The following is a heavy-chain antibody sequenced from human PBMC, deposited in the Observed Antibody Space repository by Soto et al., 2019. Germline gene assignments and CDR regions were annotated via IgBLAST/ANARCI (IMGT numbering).Heavy chain of an antibody. CDR1: GYKVSTWHNFTSYW. J-gene: IGHJ4*02. V-gene: IGHV5-51*01. CDR2: IYPGDSDT. Sequence: PGESLKISCMGSGYKVSTWHNFTSYWIAWVRQMPGEGLEWMGIIYPGDSDTRYSPSFQGQVTISADKSISTAYLQWSSLKASDTAMYYCARHPHELRYFDWLLLPYFDYWGQGTLVTVSS. D-gene: IGHD3-9*01. CDR3: ARHPHELRYFDWLLLPYFDY.